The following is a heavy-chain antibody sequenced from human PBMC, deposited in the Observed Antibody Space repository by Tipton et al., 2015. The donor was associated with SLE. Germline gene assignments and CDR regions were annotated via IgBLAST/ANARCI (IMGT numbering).Heavy chain of an antibody. CDR3: AAVYSSGYGLDY. J-gene: IGHJ4*02. D-gene: IGHD6-19*01. CDR2: IYSGGNT. V-gene: IGHV3-66*01. Sequence: SLRLSCAASGFTVSSYYMTWVRQAPGKGLEWVSVIYSGGNTYYADSVKDRFTISGDNFKNTLYLQMNSLRAEDTAVYYCAAVYSSGYGLDYWGQGTLVTVSS. CDR1: GFTVSSYY.